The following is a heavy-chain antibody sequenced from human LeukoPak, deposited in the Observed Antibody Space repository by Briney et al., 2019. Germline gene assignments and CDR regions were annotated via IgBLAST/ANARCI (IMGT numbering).Heavy chain of an antibody. CDR3: VYSSSWYSLDY. J-gene: IGHJ4*02. Sequence: SETLSLTCTVSGGSISSGSYYWSWIRQPAGKGLEWIGRIYTSGSTNHNPSLKSRVTISVDTSKNQFSLKLSSVTAADTAVYYCVYSSSWYSLDYWGQGTLVTVSS. D-gene: IGHD6-13*01. CDR2: IYTSGST. V-gene: IGHV4-61*02. CDR1: GGSISSGSYY.